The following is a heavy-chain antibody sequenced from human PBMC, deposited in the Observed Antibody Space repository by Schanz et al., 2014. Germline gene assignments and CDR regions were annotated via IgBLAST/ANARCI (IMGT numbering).Heavy chain of an antibody. D-gene: IGHD2-21*01. Sequence: EVQLVESGGGLVKPGGSLRLSCAAPGFTLSNYAMHWVRQTPDKGLEWVSGLSANGDNTFYSSSVKGRFTISRDISKNTLYLQMGSVRAEDVAVYYCARKSLVSAHYDSWGQGTLVTVSS. CDR2: LSANGDNT. CDR3: ARKSLVSAHYDS. CDR1: GFTLSNYA. J-gene: IGHJ4*02. V-gene: IGHV3-64*01.